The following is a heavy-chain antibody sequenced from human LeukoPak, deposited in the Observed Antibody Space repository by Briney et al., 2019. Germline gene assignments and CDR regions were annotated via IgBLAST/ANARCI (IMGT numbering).Heavy chain of an antibody. CDR3: ARLLLPPNY. Sequence: ASVKVSCKASGYTFTSYGISWVRQAPGQGLEWMGWINPNSGGTNYAQKFQGRVTMTRDTSISTAYMELSRLRSDDTAVYYCARLLLPPNYWGQGTLVTVSS. CDR1: GYTFTSYG. V-gene: IGHV1-2*02. J-gene: IGHJ4*02. D-gene: IGHD2-15*01. CDR2: INPNSGGT.